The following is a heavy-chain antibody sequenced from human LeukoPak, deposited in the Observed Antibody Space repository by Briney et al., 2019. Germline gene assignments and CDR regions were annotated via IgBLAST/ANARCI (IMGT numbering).Heavy chain of an antibody. CDR1: GFTVSGNY. Sequence: GGSLRLSCAASGFTVSGNYMSWVRQAPGKGLEWVSIIYSGGSTYYADSVKGRFTISRGSSQNTVYLLMNSLRAEDTAVYYCAREQMTTVTGTFDYWGQGTLVTVSS. J-gene: IGHJ4*02. CDR2: IYSGGST. CDR3: AREQMTTVTGTFDY. V-gene: IGHV3-53*05. D-gene: IGHD5-24*01.